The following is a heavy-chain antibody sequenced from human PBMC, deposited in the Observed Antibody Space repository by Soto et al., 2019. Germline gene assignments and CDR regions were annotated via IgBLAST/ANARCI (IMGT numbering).Heavy chain of an antibody. D-gene: IGHD6-13*01. CDR3: GRGGPNVVSAAGPDYYYVLDG. CDR1: GDSVSTNSAA. J-gene: IGHJ6*02. V-gene: IGHV6-1*01. Sequence: LQTLSPTCAIPGDSVSTNSAALNCIRQSPSRGLEWLGRTYYRSKWYNDYAVSVKSRITINPDTSKNQFSLQLNSVTPEDTAAYYCGRGGPNVVSAAGPDYYYVLDGWGHSITVTV. CDR2: TYYRSKWYN.